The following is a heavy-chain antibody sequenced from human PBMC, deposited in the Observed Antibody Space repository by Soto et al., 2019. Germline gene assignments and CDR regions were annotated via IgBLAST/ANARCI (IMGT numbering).Heavy chain of an antibody. V-gene: IGHV3-30*18. D-gene: IGHD5-12*01. Sequence: QVQVVESGGGVAQPGRSLRLSCTVSGFIFSNYGMQWVRQAPGKGLEWVAVISEDGSRKYYADSVKGRFTISRDNSKNTLYLQMNSLRAEDTAVYYCTKGCGRGFDLCGSWGQGTLVTVSS. CDR3: TKGCGRGFDLCGS. CDR1: GFIFSNYG. CDR2: ISEDGSRK. J-gene: IGHJ5*02.